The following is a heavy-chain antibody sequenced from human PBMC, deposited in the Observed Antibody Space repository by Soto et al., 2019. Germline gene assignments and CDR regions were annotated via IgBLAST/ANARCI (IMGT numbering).Heavy chain of an antibody. CDR2: VSTYNGDT. Sequence: QLQLVQSGGEVKEPGASVRVSCKASGDSFSNYGVSWVRQAPGQGLEWMGWVSTYNGDTRYAQKFQGRLSMTADTSTVTAFMELTNLRSYDTALYYCASVKYYYMDVWGEGTTVNVSS. J-gene: IGHJ6*03. V-gene: IGHV1-18*01. CDR1: GDSFSNYG. D-gene: IGHD6-6*01. CDR3: ASVKYYYMDV.